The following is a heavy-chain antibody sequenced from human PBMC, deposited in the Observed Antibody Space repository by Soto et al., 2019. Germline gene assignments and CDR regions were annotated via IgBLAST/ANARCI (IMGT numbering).Heavy chain of an antibody. CDR1: GFTFSSYW. V-gene: IGHV3-74*01. Sequence: EVQLVESGGGLVQPGGSLRLSCAASGFTFSSYWMHWVHQAPGKGLVWVSRINSDGSSTTYADSVKGRFTISRDNAKNTLYLQMNSLRAEDTAVYYCAREGGYSYGFTNAFDIWGQGTMVTVSS. J-gene: IGHJ3*02. CDR2: INSDGSST. D-gene: IGHD5-18*01. CDR3: AREGGYSYGFTNAFDI.